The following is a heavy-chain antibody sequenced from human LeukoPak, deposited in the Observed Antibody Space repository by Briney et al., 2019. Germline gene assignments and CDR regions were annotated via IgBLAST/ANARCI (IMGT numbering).Heavy chain of an antibody. CDR2: INPSGGST. CDR1: GYTFTTYY. J-gene: IGHJ3*02. Sequence: ASVKVSCKASGYTFTTYYVHWVRQAPGQGLEWMGIINPSGGSTSYAQKFQGRVTMTRDTSTSTVYMEVSTLRSEDTAVYYCARVSTSGMTVTTGFGGAFDIWGQGTMTIVSS. D-gene: IGHD4-17*01. V-gene: IGHV1-46*01. CDR3: ARVSTSGMTVTTGFGGAFDI.